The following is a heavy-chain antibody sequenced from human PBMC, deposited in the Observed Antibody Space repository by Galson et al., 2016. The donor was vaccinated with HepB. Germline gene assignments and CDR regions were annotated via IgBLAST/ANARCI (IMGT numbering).Heavy chain of an antibody. Sequence: SLRLSCAASGFTFSNYAMSWVRQAPGKGLEWVSGLSGSGSAAYYADSVKGRFTISRDNSKNTLSLQMDSLGVEDTAVYYCAKEHSRHGNPYFDYWGQGTLVTVSS. CDR1: GFTFSNYA. CDR3: AKEHSRHGNPYFDY. V-gene: IGHV3-23*01. D-gene: IGHD1-14*01. CDR2: LSGSGSAA. J-gene: IGHJ4*02.